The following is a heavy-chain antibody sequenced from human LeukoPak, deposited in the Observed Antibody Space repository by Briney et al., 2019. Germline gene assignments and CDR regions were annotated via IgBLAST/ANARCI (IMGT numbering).Heavy chain of an antibody. CDR2: IHYSGGT. J-gene: IGHJ4*02. CDR1: GGSISSYH. Sequence: SEALSLTCTVSGGSISSYHWSWIRQPPGKGLKWIGYIHYSGGTNYNPSLKSRVTISVVTSKNQFSLKLTSVTTEDTAVYYCARSWAMSEYCFGGNCYSPGYWGQGSLVTVSS. D-gene: IGHD2-15*01. CDR3: ARSWAMSEYCFGGNCYSPGY. V-gene: IGHV4-59*01.